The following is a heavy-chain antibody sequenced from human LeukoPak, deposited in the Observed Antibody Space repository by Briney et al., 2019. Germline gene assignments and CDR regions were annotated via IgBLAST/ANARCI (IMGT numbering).Heavy chain of an antibody. V-gene: IGHV3-33*01. D-gene: IGHD3-22*01. CDR1: GFTFSSHG. CDR2: TWYDENSK. Sequence: GGSLRLSCAASGFTFSSHGMHWVRQAPGKGLEWVAVTWYDENSKYYADSVKGRFTISRDNSKNTLYLQMNSLRAEDTAMYYCARDWHSRNIDYWGQGTLVTVSS. J-gene: IGHJ4*02. CDR3: ARDWHSRNIDY.